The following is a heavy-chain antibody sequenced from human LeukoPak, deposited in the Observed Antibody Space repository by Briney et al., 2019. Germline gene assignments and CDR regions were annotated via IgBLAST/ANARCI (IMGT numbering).Heavy chain of an antibody. CDR2: ISSSSKYI. D-gene: IGHD1-1*01. CDR1: EFTFSSYN. CDR3: ARELERRLGEDY. V-gene: IGHV3-21*01. J-gene: IGHJ4*02. Sequence: GGSLRLSCAASEFTFSSYNMNWVRQAPGKGLEWVSSISSSSKYIYYADSVKGRFTISRDNAKNSLYLQMNSLRAEDTAVYYCARELERRLGEDYWGQGTLVTVSS.